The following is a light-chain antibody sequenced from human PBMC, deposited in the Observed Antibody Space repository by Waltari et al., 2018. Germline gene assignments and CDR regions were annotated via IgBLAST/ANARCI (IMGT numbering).Light chain of an antibody. CDR1: GSNVGQNY. V-gene: IGLV1-51*01. CDR2: DNA. CDR3: GTWDCSLSVVI. J-gene: IGLJ2*01. Sequence: QSVLTQPPSVSAAPGQKVTISCSGSGSNVGQNYVAWYQQFPGKAPRPLIFDNAQPPSGIPDRSSPSKSGGSATLAITGLQPGDEADYSCGTWDCSLSVVILGGGTKLTVL.